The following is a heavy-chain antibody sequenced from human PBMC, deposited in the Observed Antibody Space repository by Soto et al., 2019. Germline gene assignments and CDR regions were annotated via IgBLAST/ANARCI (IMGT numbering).Heavy chain of an antibody. D-gene: IGHD2-8*01. J-gene: IGHJ4*02. CDR2: ISPYSGYT. Sequence: ASVKVSCKGFGYSFMKYGINWVRQAPGQGLEWVGWISPYSGYTHSAQKFHGRLTLTTDTAASTAYMELRILRSADTALYYCAREASVLIPSAQPSLFDSWGQGTLSTVSP. CDR3: AREASVLIPSAQPSLFDS. V-gene: IGHV1-18*01. CDR1: GYSFMKYG.